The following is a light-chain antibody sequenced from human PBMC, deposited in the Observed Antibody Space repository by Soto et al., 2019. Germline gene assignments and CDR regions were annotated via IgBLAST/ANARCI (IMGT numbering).Light chain of an antibody. J-gene: IGKJ1*01. Sequence: EIVMTQSSATLSVSPGGRATLSCRASQSISDTLAWYQQKPGQAPRLLIYGASTRAPGFPARFSGSGSGTDFTLTISSLQSEDFAVYYCQPYNNWPWTFGQGTKVDIK. CDR3: QPYNNWPWT. CDR1: QSISDT. CDR2: GAS. V-gene: IGKV3-15*01.